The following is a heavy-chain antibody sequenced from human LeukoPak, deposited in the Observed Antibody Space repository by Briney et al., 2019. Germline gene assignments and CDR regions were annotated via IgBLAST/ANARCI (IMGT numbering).Heavy chain of an antibody. CDR2: IIPMFGTA. CDR3: ASGTTDIVVVPATLRNYYFDY. J-gene: IGHJ4*02. CDR1: GGTFSSYE. V-gene: IGHV1-69*06. Sequence: ASVKVSCRASGGTFSSYEISWVRQAPGQGLEWMGGIIPMFGTAKYAQKFQGRVTITADKSTSTAYMELSSLISEDTAVYYCASGTTDIVVVPATLRNYYFDYWGQVTLVTVSS. D-gene: IGHD2-2*01.